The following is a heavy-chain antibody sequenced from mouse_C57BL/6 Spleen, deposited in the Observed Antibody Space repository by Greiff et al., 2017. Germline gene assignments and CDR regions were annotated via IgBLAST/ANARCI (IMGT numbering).Heavy chain of an antibody. Sequence: VQRVESGAELAKPGASVKLSCKASGYTFTSYWMHWVKQRPGQGLEWIGYINPSGGYTKYNQKFKGKATLTVDKSSSTAYMQLSILTYEDSAVYSCATVQNPYGSRYVCAMDYWGQGTSVTVSS. V-gene: IGHV1-7*01. CDR1: GYTFTSYW. J-gene: IGHJ4*01. CDR3: ATVQNPYGSRYVCAMDY. D-gene: IGHD1-1*01. CDR2: INPSGGYT.